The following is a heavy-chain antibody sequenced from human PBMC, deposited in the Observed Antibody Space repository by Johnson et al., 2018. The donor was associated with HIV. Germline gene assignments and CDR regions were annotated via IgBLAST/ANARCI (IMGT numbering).Heavy chain of an antibody. J-gene: IGHJ3*01. CDR1: GFTFSSYG. CDR2: ISYDGSNK. V-gene: IGHV3-30*03. D-gene: IGHD2-15*01. Sequence: QVQLVESGGCVVQPGRSLRLSCAASGFTFSSYGMHWVRQAPGKGLEWVAVISYDGSNKYYADSVKGRFTISRDNSKNTLYLQMNSLRAEDTAVYYCAREGWDIVVVVAATRGQGTMVTVSS. CDR3: AREGWDIVVVVAAT.